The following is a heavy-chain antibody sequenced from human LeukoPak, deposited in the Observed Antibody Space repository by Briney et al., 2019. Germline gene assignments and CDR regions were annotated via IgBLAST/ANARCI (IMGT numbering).Heavy chain of an antibody. Sequence: GGSLRLSCATSGFSFSDNYMSWIRQAPGKGLQWLSYISGDGYDINYADSVKGRFTVARDDAKNALYLQMNSLGVEDTAIYYCATKAREAPEWGQGTLVTVPS. D-gene: IGHD1/OR15-1a*01. CDR3: ATKAREAPE. V-gene: IGHV3-11*01. J-gene: IGHJ4*02. CDR1: GFSFSDNY. CDR2: ISGDGYDI.